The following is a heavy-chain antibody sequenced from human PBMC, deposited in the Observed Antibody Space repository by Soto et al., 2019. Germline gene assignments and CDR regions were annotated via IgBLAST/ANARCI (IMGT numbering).Heavy chain of an antibody. Sequence: QVQLQESGPGLVKPSQTLSLTCTVSGGSISSGGYYCSWIRQHPGRGLEWIGYIHYSGSTYYNPSLQSRLTMSVDTSKIQCSLDLRSVTAADTAVDDWATYTHAKPPDSRASYYYYAMDVWGQGTTVTVSS. CDR3: ATYTHAKPPDSRASYYYYAMDV. CDR1: GGSISSGGYY. D-gene: IGHD6-13*01. CDR2: IHYSGST. J-gene: IGHJ6*02. V-gene: IGHV4-31*03.